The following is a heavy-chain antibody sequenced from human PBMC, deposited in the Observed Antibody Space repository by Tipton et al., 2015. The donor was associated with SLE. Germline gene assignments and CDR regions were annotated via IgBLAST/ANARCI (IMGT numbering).Heavy chain of an antibody. J-gene: IGHJ3*02. CDR2: IYSGGST. V-gene: IGHV3-53*05. D-gene: IGHD1-26*01. CDR3: ARVRVGATDDAFDI. CDR1: GFTVSSNY. Sequence: SLRLSCAAPGFTVSSNYMSWVRQAPGKGLEWVSVIYSGGSTYYADSVKGRFTISRDNSENTLYLQMNSLRAEDTAVYYCARVRVGATDDAFDIWGQGTMVTVSS.